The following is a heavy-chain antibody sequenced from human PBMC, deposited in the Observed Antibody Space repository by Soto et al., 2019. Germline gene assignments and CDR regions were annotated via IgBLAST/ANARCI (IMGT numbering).Heavy chain of an antibody. CDR1: GGTCGDYA. J-gene: IGHJ3*02. Sequence: PGGSLRLFCTASGGTCGDYAMSWFRQAPGKGLEWVGFIRSKAYGGTTEYAASVKGRFTISRDDSKSIAYLQMNSLKTEDTAVYYCTRADIVATITNDAFDIWGQGTMVTVSS. CDR3: TRADIVATITNDAFDI. V-gene: IGHV3-49*03. CDR2: IRSKAYGGTT. D-gene: IGHD5-12*01.